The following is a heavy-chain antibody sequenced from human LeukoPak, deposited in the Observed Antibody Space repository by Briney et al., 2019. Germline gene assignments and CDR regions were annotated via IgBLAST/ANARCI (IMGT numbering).Heavy chain of an antibody. J-gene: IGHJ6*02. V-gene: IGHV4-34*01. CDR3: ARGRGYCSSTSCYSSFYYYYGMDV. Sequence: PETLSLTCAVYGGSFSGYYWSWIRQPPGKGLEWIGEINRSGSTNYNPSLKSRVTISVDTSKNQFSLKLSSVTAADTAVYYCARGRGYCSSTSCYSSFYYYYGMDVWGQGTTVTVSS. CDR2: INRSGST. D-gene: IGHD2-2*01. CDR1: GGSFSGYY.